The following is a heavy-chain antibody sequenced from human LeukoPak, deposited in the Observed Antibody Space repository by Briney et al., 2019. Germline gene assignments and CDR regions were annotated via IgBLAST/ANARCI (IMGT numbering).Heavy chain of an antibody. CDR1: GFTFSSYS. V-gene: IGHV3-21*01. CDR2: ISNSSSYK. CDR3: EREVGAPLYFED. Sequence: PGGTLRLSCAASGFTFSSYSMNWVRQAPGKGLEWVSSISNSSSYKYYADSMKGRFTISRANTKHSLHLLMNSPRAEATAVYYSEREVGAPLYFEDWGQGALVIV. D-gene: IGHD1-26*01. J-gene: IGHJ4*02.